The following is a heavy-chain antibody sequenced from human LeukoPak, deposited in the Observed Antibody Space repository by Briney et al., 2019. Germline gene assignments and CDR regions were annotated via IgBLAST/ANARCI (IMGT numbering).Heavy chain of an antibody. J-gene: IGHJ5*02. V-gene: IGHV1-18*01. CDR1: GYTFTSYG. D-gene: IGHD1-26*01. CDR2: ISAYNGNT. Sequence: ASVKVSCKASGYTFTSYGISWVRQAPGQGLEWMGWISAYNGNTNYAQKLQGRVTMTTDTSTSTAYMELRSLRSDDTAVYYCARHRGSYYWVHSWFDPWGQGTLVTVSS. CDR3: ARHRGSYYWVHSWFDP.